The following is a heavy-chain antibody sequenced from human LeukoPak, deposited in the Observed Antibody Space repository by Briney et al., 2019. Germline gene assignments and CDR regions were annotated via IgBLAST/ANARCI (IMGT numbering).Heavy chain of an antibody. CDR3: ARENMVRGVIIVGGNWFDP. CDR1: GFTFSSYA. J-gene: IGHJ5*02. CDR2: ISYDGSNK. Sequence: GGSLRLSCAASGFTFSSYAMHWVRQAPGKGLEWVAVISYDGSNKYYADSVKGRFTISRDNSKNTLYLQMNSLRAEDTAVYYCARENMVRGVIIVGGNWFDPWGQGTLVTVSS. V-gene: IGHV3-30-3*01. D-gene: IGHD3-10*01.